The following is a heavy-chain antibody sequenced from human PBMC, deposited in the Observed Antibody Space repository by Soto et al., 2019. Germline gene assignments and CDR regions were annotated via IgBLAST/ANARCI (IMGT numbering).Heavy chain of an antibody. D-gene: IGHD3-3*01. CDR3: AKQEADLVSGQYILDY. J-gene: IGHJ4*02. CDR2: INHSGST. V-gene: IGHV4-34*06. Sequence: SETLSLTCAVYGGSFSGYYWSWIRQPPGKGLEWIGEINHSGSTNYNPSLKSRVTISLDTSTTQFSLHLASVTAADTVVYYCAKQEADLVSGQYILDYWSQGTLVTVS. CDR1: GGSFSGYY.